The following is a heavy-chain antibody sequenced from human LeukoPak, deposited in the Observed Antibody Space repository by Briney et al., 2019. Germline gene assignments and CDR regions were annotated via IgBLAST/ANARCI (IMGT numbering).Heavy chain of an antibody. D-gene: IGHD3-10*01. V-gene: IGHV3-23*01. CDR1: GFTSSSYA. Sequence: RSGGSLRLSCAASGFTSSSYAMSWVRQAPGKGLEWVSAISGSGVTTYYADSVKGRFTISRDNSKNTLYLQMNSLRAEDTALYYCAKDRDYYLVGFFDYWGQGTLVTVSS. CDR2: ISGSGVTT. CDR3: AKDRDYYLVGFFDY. J-gene: IGHJ4*02.